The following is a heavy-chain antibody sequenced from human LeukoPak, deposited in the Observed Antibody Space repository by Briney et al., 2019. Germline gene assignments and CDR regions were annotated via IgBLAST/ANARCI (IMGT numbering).Heavy chain of an antibody. V-gene: IGHV4-38-2*02. CDR3: ATGGRFFEWSTEY. CDR2: LYHSGST. CDR1: GYSISSGYY. Sequence: SETQSLTCTVSGYSISSGYYWGWIRQPPGKGLEWIGSLYHSGSTYYNPSLKSRLTISRDTSKNQFSLKLSSVTAADTAVYYCATGGRFFEWSTEYWGQGSLVTVSS. D-gene: IGHD3-3*01. J-gene: IGHJ4*02.